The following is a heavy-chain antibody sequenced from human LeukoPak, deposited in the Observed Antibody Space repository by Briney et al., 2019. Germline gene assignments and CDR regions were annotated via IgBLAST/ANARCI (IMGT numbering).Heavy chain of an antibody. J-gene: IGHJ4*02. CDR1: GFTFSDYA. Sequence: GGSLRLSCAASGFTFSDYALGWVRQAPGRGLEWVATLSGSGAGTYYSDSVQGRFTISRDNSKRTLFLRMNSLRAEDTAFYYCAKAELGVDTFFDYWGQGTLVTVSS. CDR3: AKAELGVDTFFDY. V-gene: IGHV3-23*01. D-gene: IGHD3-3*01. CDR2: LSGSGAGT.